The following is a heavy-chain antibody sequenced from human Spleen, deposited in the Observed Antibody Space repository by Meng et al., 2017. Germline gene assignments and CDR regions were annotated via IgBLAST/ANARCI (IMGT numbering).Heavy chain of an antibody. D-gene: IGHD3-22*01. V-gene: IGHV4-31*03. CDR2: IYYSGST. J-gene: IGHJ4*02. CDR1: GGSISSGGYY. CDR3: ARGHHYYDSSGYGG. Sequence: QVQLQESGPGLVKPSGALSLTCTVSGGSISSGGYYWSWIRQHPGKGLEWIGYIYYSGSTYYNPSLKSRVTISVDTSKNQFSLKLSSVTAADTAVYYCARGHHYYDSSGYGGWGQGTLVTVSS.